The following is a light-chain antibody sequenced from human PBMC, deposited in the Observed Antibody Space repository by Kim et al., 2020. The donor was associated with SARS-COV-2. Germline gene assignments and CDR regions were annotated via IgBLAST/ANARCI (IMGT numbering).Light chain of an antibody. Sequence: QSALTHPASASGSPGQSITISCTGSNSDVGNYNLVSWYQQRPGKAPKLMIYEVNKRPSGVSNRFSGSKSGNTTSLTISGLQVEDEADYYCCSYAGIWVFGGGTQLTVL. CDR2: EVN. J-gene: IGLJ3*02. CDR1: NSDVGNYNL. V-gene: IGLV2-23*02. CDR3: CSYAGIWV.